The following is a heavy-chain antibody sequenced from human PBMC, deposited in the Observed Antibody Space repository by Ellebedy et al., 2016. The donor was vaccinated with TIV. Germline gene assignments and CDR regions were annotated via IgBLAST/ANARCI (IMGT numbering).Heavy chain of an antibody. D-gene: IGHD6-25*01. CDR1: GFTFSSYA. V-gene: IGHV3-30-3*01. J-gene: IGHJ3*02. CDR3: AKLRLRDAFDI. Sequence: LSLTCAASGFTFSSYAMHWVHQAPGKGLEWVAVISYDGSNKYYADSVKGRFTISRDNSKNTLYLQMNSLRAEDTAVYYCAKLRLRDAFDIWGQGTMVTVSS. CDR2: ISYDGSNK.